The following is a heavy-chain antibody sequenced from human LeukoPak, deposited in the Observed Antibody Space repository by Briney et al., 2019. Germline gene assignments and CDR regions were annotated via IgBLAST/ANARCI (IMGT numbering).Heavy chain of an antibody. CDR1: GFTFSSYS. CDR3: ARVPEIAAAGTIDY. D-gene: IGHD6-13*01. Sequence: GGSLRLSCAASGFTFSSYSMNWVRQAPGKGLEWVSSISSSSSCIYYADSVKGRFTISRDNAKNSLYLQMNSLRAEDTAVYYCARVPEIAAAGTIDYWGQGTLVTVSS. J-gene: IGHJ4*02. CDR2: ISSSSSCI. V-gene: IGHV3-21*01.